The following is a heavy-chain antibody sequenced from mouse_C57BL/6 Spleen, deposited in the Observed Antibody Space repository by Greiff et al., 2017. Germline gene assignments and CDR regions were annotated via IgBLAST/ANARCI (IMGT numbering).Heavy chain of an antibody. Sequence: QVQLQQPGAELVKPGASVKLSCKASGYTFTSYWMRWVKQRPGQGLEWIGMIHPNSGSTNYNEKFKSKATLTVDKSSSTAYMQLSSLTSEDSAVYYCARVNYYAMDYWGQGGSVTVSS. CDR2: IHPNSGST. J-gene: IGHJ4*01. CDR1: GYTFTSYW. V-gene: IGHV1-64*01. CDR3: ARVNYYAMDY. D-gene: IGHD2-13*01.